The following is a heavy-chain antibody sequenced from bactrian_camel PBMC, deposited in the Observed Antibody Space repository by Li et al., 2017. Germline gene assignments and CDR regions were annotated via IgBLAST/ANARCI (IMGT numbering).Heavy chain of an antibody. J-gene: IGHJ4*01. V-gene: IGHV3-2*01. CDR2: IYNEGGNT. D-gene: IGHD2*01. CDR3: VPIGGMWSGSLGY. CDR1: GFTFSSYF. Sequence: HVQLVESGGGLVQPGGPLRLSCEASGFTFSSYFMSWVRQAPGKGLEWVSTIYNEGGNTYYADSVKGRFTISRDNAKNAVFLQMNSLKSEDTALYFCVPIGGMWSGSLGYWGQGTQVTVS.